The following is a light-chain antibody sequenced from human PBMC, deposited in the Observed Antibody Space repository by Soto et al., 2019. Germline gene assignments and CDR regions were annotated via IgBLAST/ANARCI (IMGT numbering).Light chain of an antibody. CDR3: LSTDNTGNVWV. CDR1: ALPKKY. V-gene: IGLV3-16*01. Sequence: SYELTQPHSVSVSLGQMARITCSGEALPKKYAYWYQQKPGQSPVVVIYKGTERPSGVPERFSGSTSGTIVTLTISGVQAEDEADYYCLSTDNTGNVWVFGGGTKVTVL. J-gene: IGLJ2*01. CDR2: KGT.